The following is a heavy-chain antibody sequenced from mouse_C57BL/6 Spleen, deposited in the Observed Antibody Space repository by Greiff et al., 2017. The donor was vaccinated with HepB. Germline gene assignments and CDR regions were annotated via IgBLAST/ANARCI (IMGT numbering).Heavy chain of an antibody. CDR3: ARGDYDWFAY. V-gene: IGHV1-4*01. CDR2: INPSSGYT. CDR1: GYTFTSYT. J-gene: IGHJ3*01. Sequence: LQESGAELARPGASVKMSCKASGYTFTSYTMHWVKQRPGQGLEWIGYINPSSGYTKYNQKFKDKATLTADKSSSTAYMQLSSLTSEDSAVYYCARGDYDWFAYWGQGTLVTVSA. D-gene: IGHD2-4*01.